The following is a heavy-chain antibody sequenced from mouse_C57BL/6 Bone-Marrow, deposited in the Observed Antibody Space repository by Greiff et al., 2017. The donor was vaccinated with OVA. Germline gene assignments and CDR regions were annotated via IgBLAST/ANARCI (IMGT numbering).Heavy chain of an antibody. D-gene: IGHD1-1*01. J-gene: IGHJ1*03. V-gene: IGHV1-55*01. CDR1: GYTFTSYW. CDR2: IYPGSGST. CDR3: ARRYYGSSYWYFDV. Sequence: QVQLKQPGAELVKPGASVKMSCKASGYTFTSYWITWVKQRPGQGLVWIGDIYPGSGSTNYNEKFKSKATLTVDTSSSTAYMQLSSLTSEDSAVYYCARRYYGSSYWYFDVWGTGTTVTVSS.